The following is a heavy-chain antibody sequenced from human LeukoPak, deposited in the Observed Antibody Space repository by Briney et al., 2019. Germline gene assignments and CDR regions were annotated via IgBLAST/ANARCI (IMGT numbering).Heavy chain of an antibody. V-gene: IGHV1-2*06. CDR2: INPNSGGT. J-gene: IGHJ4*02. CDR3: ARVRGIRYHFDY. Sequence: ASVKVSCKASGYTFIGYYIHWVRQAPGQGLEWMGRINPNSGGTNYAQKFQGRVTMTRDTSISTAYMELSRLRSDDTAVYYCARVRGIRYHFDYWGQGTLVTVSS. D-gene: IGHD3-16*02. CDR1: GYTFIGYY.